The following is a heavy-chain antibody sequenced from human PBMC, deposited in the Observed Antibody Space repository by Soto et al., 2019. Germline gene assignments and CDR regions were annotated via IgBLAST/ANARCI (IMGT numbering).Heavy chain of an antibody. CDR3: TRVRGGGSEYFFDY. V-gene: IGHV1-46*01. D-gene: IGHD2-15*01. CDR2: INPSGGTT. CDR1: GYTFTRYN. J-gene: IGHJ4*02. Sequence: ASVKVSCKASGYTFTRYNVHWVRQAPGQGLEWMAIINPSGGTTYYVQKFEGRVTLTTDTSTSTVYMELSSLRSDDTAVYYCTRVRGGGSEYFFDYWGQGTLVTVSS.